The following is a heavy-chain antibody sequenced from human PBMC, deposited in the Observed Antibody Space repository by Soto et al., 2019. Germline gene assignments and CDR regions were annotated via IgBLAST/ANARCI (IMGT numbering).Heavy chain of an antibody. V-gene: IGHV3-30*03. D-gene: IGHD2-15*01. CDR1: GFTFSSYG. Sequence: QVQLVESGGGVGQPGRSLRLSCAASGFTFSSYGLHWVRQAPGXXXXXXXVISYDGNTKFYADSVKGRFTISRDNSKNTLYLQMSXLXPXXXAVXXXXXXXXXXXXXXXGAYSTLGSMDVWGQGTTVTVSS. CDR2: ISYDGNTK. CDR3: XXXXXXXXXXXXGAYSTLGSMDV. J-gene: IGHJ6*02.